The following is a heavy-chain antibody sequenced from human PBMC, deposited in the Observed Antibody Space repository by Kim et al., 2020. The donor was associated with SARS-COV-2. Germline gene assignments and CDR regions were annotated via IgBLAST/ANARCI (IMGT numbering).Heavy chain of an antibody. D-gene: IGHD3-3*01. CDR2: IYPGDSDT. CDR1: GYSLTSYW. Sequence: GESLKISCKGSGYSLTSYWIGWVRQMPGKGLEWMGIIYPGDSDTRYSPSFQGQVTISADKSINTAYLQWSSLKASDTAMYYCARQALYYDFWSGYRGWFDPWGQGTLVTVSS. V-gene: IGHV5-51*01. J-gene: IGHJ5*02. CDR3: ARQALYYDFWSGYRGWFDP.